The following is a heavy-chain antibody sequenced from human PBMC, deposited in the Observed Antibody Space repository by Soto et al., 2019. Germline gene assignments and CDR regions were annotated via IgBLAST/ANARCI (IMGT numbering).Heavy chain of an antibody. Sequence: EVQLLESGGGLVQPGGSLRLSCAASGFTFSSYAMSWVRQAPGKGLEWVSAISGSGGSTYYADSVKGRFTISRDNSKNTLYLQMNRLRAEDTGVYYCAKGMAAGYSSGWRGGGAYYFDYWGQGTLVTVSS. J-gene: IGHJ4*02. D-gene: IGHD6-19*01. CDR2: ISGSGGST. V-gene: IGHV3-23*01. CDR3: AKGMAAGYSSGWRGGGAYYFDY. CDR1: GFTFSSYA.